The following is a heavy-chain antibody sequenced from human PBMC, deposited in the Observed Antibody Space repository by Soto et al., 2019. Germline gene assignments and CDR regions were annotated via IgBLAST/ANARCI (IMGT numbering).Heavy chain of an antibody. J-gene: IGHJ6*02. CDR2: IIPIFGTA. V-gene: IGHV1-69*06. Sequence: SVKVSCKASGGTFSSYAISWVRQAPGQWLEWMGGIIPIFGTANYAQKFQGRVTITADKSTSTAYMELSSLRSEDTAVYYCATQRRYNWNYYYYYRMDVWGQGTTVTVSS. CDR3: ATQRRYNWNYYYYYRMDV. CDR1: GGTFSSYA. D-gene: IGHD1-20*01.